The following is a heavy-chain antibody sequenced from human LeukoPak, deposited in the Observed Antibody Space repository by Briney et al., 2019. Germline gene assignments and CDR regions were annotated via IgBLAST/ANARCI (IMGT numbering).Heavy chain of an antibody. D-gene: IGHD3-9*01. V-gene: IGHV3-21*01. J-gene: IGHJ3*01. CDR1: GFTFSSYS. Sequence: PGGSLRLSCAASGFTFSSYSMNWVRQAPGKGLEWVSSISSSSSYISYADSVKGRFTISRDNGKKTLYLQMSSLRDEDTAVYFCVRDHDWAFDLWGQGTMVTVSS. CDR3: VRDHDWAFDL. CDR2: ISSSSSYI.